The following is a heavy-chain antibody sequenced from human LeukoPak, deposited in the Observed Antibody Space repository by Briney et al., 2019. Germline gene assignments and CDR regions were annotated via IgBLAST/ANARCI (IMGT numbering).Heavy chain of an antibody. D-gene: IGHD3-10*01. CDR3: ARGAPSDYYGQPLYGMDV. CDR2: ISYDGSNK. CDR1: GFTFSSYG. Sequence: QPGRSLRLSCAASGFTFSSYGMHWVRQAPGKGLEWVAVISYDGSNKYYADSVKGRFTISRDNSKNTLYLQMNSLRAEDTAVYYCARGAPSDYYGQPLYGMDVWGQGTTVTVSS. V-gene: IGHV3-30*19. J-gene: IGHJ6*02.